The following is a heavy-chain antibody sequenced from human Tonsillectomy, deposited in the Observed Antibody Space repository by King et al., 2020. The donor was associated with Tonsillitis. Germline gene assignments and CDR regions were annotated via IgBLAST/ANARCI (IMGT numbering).Heavy chain of an antibody. J-gene: IGHJ4*02. D-gene: IGHD3-16*01. Sequence: VQLVESGGGLVQPGRSLRLSCAASGFTFDDYAMHWVRQAPGKGLEWVSGISWVSGSIGYGDSVKGRFTISRDNAQNSLYLQMNSLRAEDTALYYCAKTSAKHCDPKLGCPLNFDYWGQGTLVTVSS. V-gene: IGHV3-9*01. CDR1: GFTFDDYA. CDR2: ISWVSGSI. CDR3: AKTSAKHCDPKLGCPLNFDY.